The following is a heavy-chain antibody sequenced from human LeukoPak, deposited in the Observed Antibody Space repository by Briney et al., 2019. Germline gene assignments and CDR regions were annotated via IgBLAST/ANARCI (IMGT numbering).Heavy chain of an antibody. Sequence: EASVKVSCKASGYTFTSSGISWVRQAPGQGLEWMGWISAYNGNTNYAQKLQGRVTMTTDTSTSTAYMELRSLTSDDTAVYYCAREETTVWPPYPCYWGQGTLVTVSS. CDR1: GYTFTSSG. V-gene: IGHV1-18*01. D-gene: IGHD1-14*01. J-gene: IGHJ4*02. CDR3: AREETTVWPPYPCY. CDR2: ISAYNGNT.